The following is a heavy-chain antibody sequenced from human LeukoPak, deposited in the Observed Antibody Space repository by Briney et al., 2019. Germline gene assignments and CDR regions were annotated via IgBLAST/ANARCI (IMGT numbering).Heavy chain of an antibody. CDR3: ARDRDKEYSSSWDFDY. CDR1: GFTFSSFT. Sequence: PGGSLRLSCAASGFTFSSFTMHWVRQAPGKGLEWVATISYDESNKYKADSVKGRFTISRDNSKNTLYLQLNSLRAEDTAVYYCARDRDKEYSSSWDFDYWGQGTLVTVSS. V-gene: IGHV3-30-3*01. D-gene: IGHD6-13*01. J-gene: IGHJ4*02. CDR2: ISYDESNK.